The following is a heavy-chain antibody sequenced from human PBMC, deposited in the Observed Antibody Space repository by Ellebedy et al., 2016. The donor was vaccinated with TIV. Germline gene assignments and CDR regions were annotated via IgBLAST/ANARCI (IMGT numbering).Heavy chain of an antibody. Sequence: ASVKVSCKASGYTFTGYYMHWVRQAPGQGLEWMGWINPNSGGTNYAPKFQGRVTMTRDTSVSTAYMELGRLTSDDTAVYYCARDSFTGFSSSYSFDFWGQGTLVTVSS. J-gene: IGHJ4*02. CDR2: INPNSGGT. D-gene: IGHD6-19*01. CDR1: GYTFTGYY. CDR3: ARDSFTGFSSSYSFDF. V-gene: IGHV1-2*02.